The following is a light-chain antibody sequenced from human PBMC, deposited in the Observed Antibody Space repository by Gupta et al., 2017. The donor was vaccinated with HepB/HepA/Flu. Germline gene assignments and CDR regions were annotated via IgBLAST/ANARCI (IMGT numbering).Light chain of an antibody. CDR3: AAWDGRLNAYV. CDR1: TSNIGNNP. Sequence: QSVVTQTPSASGTPGQRVTISCSGSTSNIGNNPVNWYQQLPGAAPKLVVYGNDQRPSGVPDRFSGSKSGTSASLAIRGLRSEDEADYYCAAWDGRLNAYVFGGGTKVTVL. CDR2: GND. V-gene: IGLV1-44*01. J-gene: IGLJ1*01.